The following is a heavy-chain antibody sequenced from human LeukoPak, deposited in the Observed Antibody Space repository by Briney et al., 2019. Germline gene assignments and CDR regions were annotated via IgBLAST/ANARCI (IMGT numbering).Heavy chain of an antibody. D-gene: IGHD5-18*01. CDR1: GGSISSYY. CDR2: IYYSGST. V-gene: IGHV4-59*08. CDR3: ARLGYSYGVPPDACDS. Sequence: SETLSLTCTVSGGSISSYYWRWMRQPPGKGLEWIGYIYYSGSTNYNPSLKSRVTISVDTSKNQFSLKLSSVTAADTAVYYCARLGYSYGVPPDACDSWGQGTMVTVSS. J-gene: IGHJ3*02.